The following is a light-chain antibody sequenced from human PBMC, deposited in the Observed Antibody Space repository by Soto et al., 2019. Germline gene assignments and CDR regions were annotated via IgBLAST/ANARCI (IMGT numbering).Light chain of an antibody. V-gene: IGLV2-8*01. CDR2: GVT. J-gene: IGLJ3*02. CDR3: SSYVGSSSFVV. CDR1: SSDVGGYNS. Sequence: QSALTQPPSASGSPGQSVTISCTGTSSDVGGYNSVSWYQHHPGKAPQLMIYGVTKRPSGVPDRFSGSKSGNRASLTVSGLQADDEADYYCSSYVGSSSFVVFGGGTKLTVL.